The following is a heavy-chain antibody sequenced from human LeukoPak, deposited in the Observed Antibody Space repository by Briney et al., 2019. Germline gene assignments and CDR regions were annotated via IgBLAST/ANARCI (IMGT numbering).Heavy chain of an antibody. CDR2: IRYDGSNK. CDR1: GFTFSSYG. V-gene: IGHV3-30*02. CDR3: ARESGWPSYYFDY. Sequence: PGGSLRLSCAASGFTFSSYGMHWVRQAPGKGLEWVAFIRYDGSNKYYADSVKGRFTISRDNSKNTLYLQMNSLRAEDTAVYYCARESGWPSYYFDYWGQGTLVTVSS. D-gene: IGHD6-19*01. J-gene: IGHJ4*02.